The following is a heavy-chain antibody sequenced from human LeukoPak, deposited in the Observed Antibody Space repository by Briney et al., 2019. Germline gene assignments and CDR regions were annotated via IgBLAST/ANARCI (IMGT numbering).Heavy chain of an antibody. CDR1: GFTFDDYA. Sequence: PGRSLRLSCAASGFTFDDYAMHWVRHAPGKGLEWVSGISWNSGSIGYADSVKGRFTVSADKAKNSLYLQMNSLRPEDTALYYCARGGDYAGVAALLDLWGQGTPVTVSS. D-gene: IGHD4-23*01. CDR2: ISWNSGSI. V-gene: IGHV3-9*01. CDR3: ARGGDYAGVAALLDL. J-gene: IGHJ4*02.